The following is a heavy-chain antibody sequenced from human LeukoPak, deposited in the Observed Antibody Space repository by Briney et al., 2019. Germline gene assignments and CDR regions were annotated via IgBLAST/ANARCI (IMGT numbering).Heavy chain of an antibody. Sequence: GGSLRLSCAASGFTFRGYWMHWVRQAPGKGLEWVAVISYDGSNKYYADSVKGRFTISRDNSKNTLYLQMNSLRSDDTAVFYCAREHSSSWYDAFDIWGQGTMVSVSS. V-gene: IGHV3-30-3*01. CDR3: AREHSSSWYDAFDI. D-gene: IGHD6-13*01. CDR1: GFTFRGYW. J-gene: IGHJ3*02. CDR2: ISYDGSNK.